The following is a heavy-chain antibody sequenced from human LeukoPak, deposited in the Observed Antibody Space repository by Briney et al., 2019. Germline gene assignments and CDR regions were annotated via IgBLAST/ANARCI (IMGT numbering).Heavy chain of an antibody. CDR2: MNPNSGNA. Sequence: ASVKVSCKASGHTFINSEINWVRQATGQGLEWMGWMNPNSGNAGYAQKFQGRVTMTRNTSISTAYMELSSLRSEDTAVYYCARRGIVGAINWFDPWGQGTLVTVSS. J-gene: IGHJ5*02. V-gene: IGHV1-8*01. D-gene: IGHD1-26*01. CDR1: GHTFINSE. CDR3: ARRGIVGAINWFDP.